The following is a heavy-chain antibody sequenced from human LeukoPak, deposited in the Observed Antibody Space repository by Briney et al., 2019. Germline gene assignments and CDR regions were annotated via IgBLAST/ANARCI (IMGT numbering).Heavy chain of an antibody. J-gene: IGHJ5*02. CDR2: IYPGDSET. V-gene: IGHV5-51*01. Sequence: GESLKISCKGSGYSFTSYWIGWVRQMPGKGLEWMGIIYPGDSETRYSPSFQGQVTISADKSISTAYLQWSSLKASDTAMYYCARHYYGSGALYRGLNWFDPWGQGTLVTVSS. D-gene: IGHD3-10*01. CDR1: GYSFTSYW. CDR3: ARHYYGSGALYRGLNWFDP.